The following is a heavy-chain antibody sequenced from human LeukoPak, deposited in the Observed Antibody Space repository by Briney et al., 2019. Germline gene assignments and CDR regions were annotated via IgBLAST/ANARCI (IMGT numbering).Heavy chain of an antibody. CDR1: GFTVSSNY. J-gene: IGHJ6*02. CDR3: AKVLQELRYFDWLLSPGYYGMDV. Sequence: GGSLRLSCAASGFTVSSNYMSWVRQAPGKGLEWVSVIYSGGTTNYADSVKGRFTISRDNSKNTLYLQMNSLRAEDTAVYYCAKVLQELRYFDWLLSPGYYGMDVWGQGTTVTVSS. D-gene: IGHD3-9*01. V-gene: IGHV3-53*01. CDR2: IYSGGTT.